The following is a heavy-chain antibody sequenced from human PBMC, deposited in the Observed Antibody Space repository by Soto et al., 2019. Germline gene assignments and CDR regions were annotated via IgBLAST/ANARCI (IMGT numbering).Heavy chain of an antibody. CDR3: ARGRYGDY. Sequence: QVHLVQSGAEVKKPGASVKVSCKGSGYTFTSYGITWMRQAPGQGLEWMGWISAPNGNTDYAQECQGRVTVTRDTSTCTAYMELRSLRSDDTAVYYCARGRYGDYWGQGDLVTVSS. CDR2: ISAPNGNT. J-gene: IGHJ4*02. D-gene: IGHD1-1*01. V-gene: IGHV1-18*01. CDR1: GYTFTSYG.